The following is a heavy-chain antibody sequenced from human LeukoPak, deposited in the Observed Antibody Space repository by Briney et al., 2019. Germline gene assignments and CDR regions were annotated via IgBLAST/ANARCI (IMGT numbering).Heavy chain of an antibody. D-gene: IGHD3-16*02. CDR2: ISYDGSNK. V-gene: IGHV3-30*19. J-gene: IGHJ6*02. Sequence: GGFLRLSCAASGFTFSSYGMHWVRQAPGKGLEWVAVISYDGSNKYYADSVKGRFTISRDNSKNTLYLQMNSLRAEDTAVYYCGTDYQSTHYYYYGMDVWGQGTTVTVSS. CDR3: GTDYQSTHYYYYGMDV. CDR1: GFTFSSYG.